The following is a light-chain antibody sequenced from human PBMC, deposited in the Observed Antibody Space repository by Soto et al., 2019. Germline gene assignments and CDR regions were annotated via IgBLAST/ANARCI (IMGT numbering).Light chain of an antibody. J-gene: IGLJ3*02. CDR2: NND. V-gene: IGLV1-44*01. Sequence: QAVVTQAPSASGTPGQRVTISCSGSNSNIGSNTVSWYQQLPGTAPKVLIYNNDQRPSGVPDRLSGSKSGTSASLAIGGLQSEDEADYYCAAWDGSLNGWVFGGGTKLTVL. CDR3: AAWDGSLNGWV. CDR1: NSNIGSNT.